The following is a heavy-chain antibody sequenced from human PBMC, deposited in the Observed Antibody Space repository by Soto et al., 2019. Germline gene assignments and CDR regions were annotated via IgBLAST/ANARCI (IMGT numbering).Heavy chain of an antibody. J-gene: IGHJ4*02. CDR3: ARLVYDTRLNYMYFDF. CDR1: GVSLTSGNW. V-gene: IGHV4-4*02. D-gene: IGHD3-10*01. Sequence: SETLSLTCAVSGVSLTSGNWWTWVRQSPQKGLEYIGEIFHDGTANYYPSFERRVAMSVDTSKNQFSLKLTSVTAADTAVYFCARLVYDTRLNYMYFDFWGPGTLVTVSS. CDR2: IFHDGTA.